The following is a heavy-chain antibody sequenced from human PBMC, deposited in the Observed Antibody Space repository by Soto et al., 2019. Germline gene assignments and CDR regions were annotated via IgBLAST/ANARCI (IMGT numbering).Heavy chain of an antibody. Sequence: QVQLVQSGAEVKKPGSSVKVSCKASAGTLSSYAISWVRQAPGHGLEWMGGIIPILGTQYYAQKFQGRVTVTADESTRTAYMELSSLRSEDTAVYYCARSILVVISTGYYYYGMDVWGQGTTVTVSS. V-gene: IGHV1-69*01. D-gene: IGHD3-22*01. CDR2: IIPILGTQ. CDR3: ARSILVVISTGYYYYGMDV. J-gene: IGHJ6*02. CDR1: AGTLSSYA.